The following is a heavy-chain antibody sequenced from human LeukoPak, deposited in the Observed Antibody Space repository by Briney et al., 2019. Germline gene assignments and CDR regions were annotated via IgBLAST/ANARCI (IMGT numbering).Heavy chain of an antibody. D-gene: IGHD5-18*01. Sequence: SGGSLRLSCAASGFTFSRYGMHWVRQAPGKGLEWAAIISYDGSKKYYADSVKGRFTISRDNSKSTLYLQMNSLSTEDTAVYYCAKGRTQLWLDDAFDIWGQGTMVTVSS. CDR1: GFTFSRYG. CDR2: ISYDGSKK. J-gene: IGHJ3*02. CDR3: AKGRTQLWLDDAFDI. V-gene: IGHV3-30*18.